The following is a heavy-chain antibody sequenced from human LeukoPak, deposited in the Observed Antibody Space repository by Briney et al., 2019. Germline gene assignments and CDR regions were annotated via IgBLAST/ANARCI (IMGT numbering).Heavy chain of an antibody. CDR1: GGSISSHY. Sequence: PSETLSLTCTVSGGSISSHYWTWIRQPAGKGLEWIGRIYTTGSTNYNPSLNSRVTMSVDMSKNQFSLKLTSVTAADTAVYYCARTDCSGGYCYPDYWGQGTLVTVSS. CDR3: ARTDCSGGYCYPDY. D-gene: IGHD2-15*01. J-gene: IGHJ4*02. CDR2: IYTTGST. V-gene: IGHV4-4*07.